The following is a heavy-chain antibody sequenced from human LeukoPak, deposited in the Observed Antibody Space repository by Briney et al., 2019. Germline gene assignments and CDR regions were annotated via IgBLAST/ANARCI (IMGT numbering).Heavy chain of an antibody. D-gene: IGHD3-10*01. J-gene: IGHJ4*02. V-gene: IGHV3-15*01. Sequence: PGGSLRLSCAASGFTFINAWMSWVRQAPGKGLDWVGRIKSKTDGEKTDYAAPVKGGFSISGEDSKNTLYLQINSLKIEETAVYYCTTNSRRTLWFGAKRGTDFDYWGQGTLVTVSS. CDR1: GFTFINAW. CDR2: IKSKTDGEKT. CDR3: TTNSRRTLWFGAKRGTDFDY.